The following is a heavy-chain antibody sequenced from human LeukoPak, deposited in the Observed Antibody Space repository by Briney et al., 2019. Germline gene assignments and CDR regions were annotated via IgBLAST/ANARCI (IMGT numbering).Heavy chain of an antibody. V-gene: IGHV4-59*11. CDR1: GGSIYSHH. CDR3: ARGSNWFDP. J-gene: IGHJ5*02. Sequence: SETLSLTCTVSGGSIYSHHWSWIRQPPGKGQEWIGYIFYTGSTNYNPSLNSRVTISVDTLKSQFSLKLNSVTAADTAVYYCARGSNWFDPWGQGTLVTVSS. CDR2: IFYTGST.